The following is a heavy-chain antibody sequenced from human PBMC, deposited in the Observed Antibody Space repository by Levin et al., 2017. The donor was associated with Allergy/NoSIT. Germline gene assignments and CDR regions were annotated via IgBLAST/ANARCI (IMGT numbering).Heavy chain of an antibody. D-gene: IGHD3-10*01. Sequence: PSQTLSLTCKVSRGSISSGSYYWSWIRQPAATGLEWIGRIYSSGSANYNPSLKSRVTISVDTSKNQCSLKLSSVTAADTAVYYCARAEVGSEHWGQGTLVTVSS. V-gene: IGHV4-61*02. CDR2: IYSSGSA. CDR3: ARAEVGSEH. J-gene: IGHJ4*02. CDR1: RGSISSGSYY.